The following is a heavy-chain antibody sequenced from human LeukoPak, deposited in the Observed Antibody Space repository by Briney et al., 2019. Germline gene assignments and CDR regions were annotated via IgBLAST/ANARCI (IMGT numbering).Heavy chain of an antibody. CDR1: GFSLSTSGVG. V-gene: IGHV4-61*08. CDR2: IYYSGST. Sequence: SGPTLVNPTQTLTLTCTFSGFSLSTSGVGVGWIRQPPGKGLEWIGYIYYSGSTNYNPSLKSRVTISVDTSKNQFSLRLSSVTAADTALYYCARVTGYMVEDYFDYWGQGTLVTVSS. J-gene: IGHJ4*02. D-gene: IGHD6-13*01. CDR3: ARVTGYMVEDYFDY.